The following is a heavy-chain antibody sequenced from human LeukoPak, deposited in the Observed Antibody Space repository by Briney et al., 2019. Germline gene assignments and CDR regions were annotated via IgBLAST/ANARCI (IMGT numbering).Heavy chain of an antibody. J-gene: IGHJ4*02. CDR3: ARGPIVTGVVDY. Sequence: SETLSLTCTVSGGSISSYYWSWIRQPAGKGLECIGRIYTSGSTNYNPSLKSRVTMSVDTSKNQFSLKLSSVTAADTAVYYCARGPIVTGVVDYWGQGTLVTVSS. D-gene: IGHD3-3*01. CDR1: GGSISSYY. V-gene: IGHV4-4*07. CDR2: IYTSGST.